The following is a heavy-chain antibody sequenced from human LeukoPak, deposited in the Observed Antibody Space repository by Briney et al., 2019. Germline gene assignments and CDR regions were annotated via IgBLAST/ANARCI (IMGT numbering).Heavy chain of an antibody. CDR2: ISNSDDTT. V-gene: IGHV3-23*01. CDR1: GFTFNSYA. Sequence: GGSLRLSCAASGFTFNSYALNWVRQAPGKGLEWVSGISNSDDTTYYADSVKGRFTISRDNSKNTLYLQMNSLRAEDTAVYYCARDYCSGGSCYDFDYWGQGTLVTVSS. J-gene: IGHJ4*02. D-gene: IGHD2-15*01. CDR3: ARDYCSGGSCYDFDY.